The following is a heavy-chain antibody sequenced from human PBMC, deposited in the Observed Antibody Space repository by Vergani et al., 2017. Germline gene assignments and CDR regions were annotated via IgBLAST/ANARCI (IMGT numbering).Heavy chain of an antibody. J-gene: IGHJ6*02. Sequence: QVRLQESGPGLVKPSETLYLTCSVSGGSMSGYYWSWIRQPPGKELEWVGYMYHSGSTNYNPSLETRVTISRDTSKNQFSLKLNSVTAADTAVYDCARECVTGSSCSYNYYAMDVWVQGTTVAVSS. CDR1: GGSMSGYY. V-gene: IGHV4-59*01. D-gene: IGHD1-1*01. CDR3: ARECVTGSSCSYNYYAMDV. CDR2: MYHSGST.